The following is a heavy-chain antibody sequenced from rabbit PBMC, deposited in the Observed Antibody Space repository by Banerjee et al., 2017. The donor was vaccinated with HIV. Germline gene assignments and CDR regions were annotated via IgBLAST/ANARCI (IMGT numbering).Heavy chain of an antibody. CDR3: ASNNAISYFKL. Sequence: QQQLEESGGGLVKPGGTLTLTCTASGFSFSSSSWMCWVRQAPGKGLEWIACIYAGSSGSTYYASWAKGRFTISKTSSTTVTLQMTSLTAADTATYFCASNNAISYFKLWGPGTLVTVS. V-gene: IGHV1S45*01. CDR1: GFSFSSSSW. CDR2: IYAGSSGST. D-gene: IGHD6-1*01. J-gene: IGHJ4*01.